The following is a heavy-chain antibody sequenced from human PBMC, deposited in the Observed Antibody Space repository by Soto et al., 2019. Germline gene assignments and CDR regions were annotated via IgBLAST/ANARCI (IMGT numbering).Heavy chain of an antibody. V-gene: IGHV4-61*01. Sequence: SETLSLTCTVSGGSVSSGSHYWSWIRQPPXKGLEWIAYIYHTGSTNYNPPLKSRVTISVDMSKNQFSLKLDSVTAADTAMYYCARDRAGNTNSYDACDIWDRGTM. CDR3: ARDRAGNTNSYDACDI. D-gene: IGHD1-1*01. CDR1: GGSVSSGSHY. CDR2: IYHTGST. J-gene: IGHJ3*02.